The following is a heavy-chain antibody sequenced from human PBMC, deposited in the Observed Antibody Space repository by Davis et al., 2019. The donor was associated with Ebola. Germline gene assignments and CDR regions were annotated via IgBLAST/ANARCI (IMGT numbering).Heavy chain of an antibody. V-gene: IGHV3-23*01. CDR2: IIGSGGAT. J-gene: IGHJ1*01. D-gene: IGHD2-15*01. CDR1: GFTFRAFS. CDR3: VKWNVVVLAVSEYFQN. Sequence: GGSLRLSCSASGFTFRAFSMTWVRQAPGKGLECISAIIGSGGATFYAESVKGRFTISRDNYRNTVSLQMNSLRAEDTAVYYCVKWNVVVLAVSEYFQNWGQGTLVTVSS.